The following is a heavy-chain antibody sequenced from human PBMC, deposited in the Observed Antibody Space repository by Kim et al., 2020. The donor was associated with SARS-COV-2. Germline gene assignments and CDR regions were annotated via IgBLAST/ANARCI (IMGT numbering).Heavy chain of an antibody. CDR3: ARDRRITIFSKGYDY. J-gene: IGHJ4*02. Sequence: GGSLRLSCAASGFTFSDYYMSWIRQAPGKGLEWVSYISSSSSYTNYADSVKGRFTISRDNAKNSLYLQMNSLRAEDTAVYYCARDRRITIFSKGYDYWGQGTLVTVSS. V-gene: IGHV3-11*05. CDR2: ISSSSSYT. CDR1: GFTFSDYY. D-gene: IGHD3-3*01.